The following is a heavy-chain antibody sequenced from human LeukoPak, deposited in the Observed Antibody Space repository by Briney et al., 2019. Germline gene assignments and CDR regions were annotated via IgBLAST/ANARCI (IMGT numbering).Heavy chain of an antibody. CDR3: ARDQYYYDSSGYP. J-gene: IGHJ5*02. CDR2: IYYSGST. V-gene: IGHV4-59*01. D-gene: IGHD3-22*01. Sequence: SETLSLTCTVSGGSISSYYWSWIRQPPGKGLEWIGYIYYSGSTNYNPSLKSRVTISVDTSKNQFSLKLSSVTAADTAVYYCARDQYYYDSSGYPWGQGTLVTVSS. CDR1: GGSISSYY.